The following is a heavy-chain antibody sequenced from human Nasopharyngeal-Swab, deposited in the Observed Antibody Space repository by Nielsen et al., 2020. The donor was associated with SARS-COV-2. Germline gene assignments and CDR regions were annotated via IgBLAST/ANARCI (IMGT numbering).Heavy chain of an antibody. CDR1: GFTFGNNW. Sequence: GGSLRLSWSASGFTFGNNWMTWVRQAPGKRLEWVANIKETGSDKDYVDSVKGRFTISRANIKTAVYLRMNSMRVEDTAVYFCARLPRNNWRLDSWGQGSLVTVSS. D-gene: IGHD1-20*01. V-gene: IGHV3-7*03. CDR2: IKETGSDK. J-gene: IGHJ4*02. CDR3: ARLPRNNWRLDS.